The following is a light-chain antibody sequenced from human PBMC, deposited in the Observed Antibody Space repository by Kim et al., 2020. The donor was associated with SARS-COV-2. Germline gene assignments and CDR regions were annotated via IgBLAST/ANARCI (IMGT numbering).Light chain of an antibody. CDR2: QDS. CDR1: KLGDKY. J-gene: IGLJ2*01. CDR3: QAWDSSISVV. V-gene: IGLV3-1*01. Sequence: SYELTQPPSVSVSPGQTASITCSGDKLGDKYACWYQQKPGQSPVLVIYQDSKRPSGIPERFSGSNSGNTATLTISGTQAMDEADYYCQAWDSSISVVFGGGTKVTVL.